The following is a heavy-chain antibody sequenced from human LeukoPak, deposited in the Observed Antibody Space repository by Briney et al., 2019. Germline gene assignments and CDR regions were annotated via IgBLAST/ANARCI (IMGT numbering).Heavy chain of an antibody. CDR2: INNSGNT. CDR3: ARLHDPQISFIWFDI. Sequence: SENLSRNCTVSGVSISYFYCSRLPQPPGQQLKWIGYINNSGNTYHNPCIESRVTISVGTSKTQFSLLLRSVTAADTAVYYCARLHDPQISFIWFDIWGQGTLVTVSS. V-gene: IGHV4-4*09. D-gene: IGHD3-16*02. CDR1: GVSISYFY. J-gene: IGHJ5*02.